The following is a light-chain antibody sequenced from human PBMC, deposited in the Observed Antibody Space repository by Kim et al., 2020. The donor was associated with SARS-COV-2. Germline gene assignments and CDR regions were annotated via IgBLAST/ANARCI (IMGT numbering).Light chain of an antibody. J-gene: IGLJ3*02. CDR3: KSYDRSNYWV. CDR2: EVH. Sequence: TITCARRLSRIALNIVQWYQARPDGAPTAMICEVHLTPTGVPERFSGTIDRSSNSASLAVSGLKSEGEADYYCKSYDRSNYWVFGGGTQLTVL. CDR1: LSRIALNI. V-gene: IGLV6-57*03.